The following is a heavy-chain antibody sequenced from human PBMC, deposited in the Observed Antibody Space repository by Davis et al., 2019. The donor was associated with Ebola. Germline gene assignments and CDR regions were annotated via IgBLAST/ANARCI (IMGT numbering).Heavy chain of an antibody. V-gene: IGHV3-11*06. CDR1: GFTLSSHW. Sequence: LKISCAASGFTLSSHWMGWVRQAPGKGLEWVSYISGDSLYTNYADSVRGRLTISRDDAKNSLYLQMNSLRAEDTAIYYCVRVSRNIATGWYRFDAFDIWGQGTLVTVSS. J-gene: IGHJ3*02. CDR2: ISGDSLYT. CDR3: VRVSRNIATGWYRFDAFDI. D-gene: IGHD6-19*01.